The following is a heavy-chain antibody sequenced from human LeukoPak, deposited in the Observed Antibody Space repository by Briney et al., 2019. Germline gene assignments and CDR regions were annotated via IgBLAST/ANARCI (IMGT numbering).Heavy chain of an antibody. CDR1: GDSISSGDYY. J-gene: IGHJ3*02. Sequence: SETLSLTCTVSGDSISSGDYYWSWIRQPAGKGLEWIGRISSSGSTNYNPSLKSRVTISVDTSKNQFSLKLSSVTAADTAVYYCARGGDDFWSGYYRSGDAFDIWGQGTMVTVSS. D-gene: IGHD3-3*01. V-gene: IGHV4-61*02. CDR2: ISSSGST. CDR3: ARGGDDFWSGYYRSGDAFDI.